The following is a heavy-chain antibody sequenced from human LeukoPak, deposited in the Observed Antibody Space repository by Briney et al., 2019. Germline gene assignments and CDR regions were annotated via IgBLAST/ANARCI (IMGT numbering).Heavy chain of an antibody. CDR2: IYPGDSDT. Sequence: GESLKISCKGSGYSFTSYWIGWVRQMPGKGLECMGIIYPGDSDTRYRPSFQGQVTISADKSISTAYLQWSSLKASDTAMYYCARQRGGPYSSGWYYFDYWGQGTLVTVSS. V-gene: IGHV5-51*01. D-gene: IGHD6-19*01. J-gene: IGHJ4*02. CDR3: ARQRGGPYSSGWYYFDY. CDR1: GYSFTSYW.